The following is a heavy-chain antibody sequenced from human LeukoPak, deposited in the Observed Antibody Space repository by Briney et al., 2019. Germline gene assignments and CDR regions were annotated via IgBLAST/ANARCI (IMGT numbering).Heavy chain of an antibody. CDR1: GYTFTSYA. CDR3: ARDWFLQGGRFGELLSPSFDY. V-gene: IGHV1-3*01. CDR2: INAGNGNT. J-gene: IGHJ4*02. Sequence: ASVKVSCKASGYTFTSYAMHWVRQAPGQRLEWMGWINAGNGNTKYSQKFQGRVTITRDTSASTAYMELSSLRSEDTAVYYCARDWFLQGGRFGELLSPSFDYWGQGTLVTVSS. D-gene: IGHD3-10*01.